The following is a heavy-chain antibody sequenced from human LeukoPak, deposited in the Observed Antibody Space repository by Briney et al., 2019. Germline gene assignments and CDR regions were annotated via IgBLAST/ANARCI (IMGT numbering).Heavy chain of an antibody. V-gene: IGHV1-18*01. CDR1: SYSFTSYG. J-gene: IGHJ4*02. D-gene: IGHD4-17*01. Sequence: ASVKVSCKASSYSFTSYGFSWVRQAPGQGLEWMGWVSAYNGNTKYAQKLQGRVTITADESTSTAYMDLSSLRSEDTAVYYCARLTIGDYGDRESGFGYWGQGTLVTVSS. CDR2: VSAYNGNT. CDR3: ARLTIGDYGDRESGFGY.